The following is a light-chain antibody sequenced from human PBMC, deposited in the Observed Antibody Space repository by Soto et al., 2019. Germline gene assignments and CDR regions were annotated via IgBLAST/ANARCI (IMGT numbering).Light chain of an antibody. V-gene: IGKV1-33*01. CDR2: DAS. J-gene: IGKJ2*01. CDR3: QQYDNLPVT. CDR1: QDISNY. Sequence: DIQMTQSPSSLSASVGDRVTITCQASQDISNYLNSYQQKPGKAPKLLISDASNLEPGVPSRFSGSGSGTDFNFTISSLQPEDIATYYCQQYDNLPVTFGQGTKLEIK.